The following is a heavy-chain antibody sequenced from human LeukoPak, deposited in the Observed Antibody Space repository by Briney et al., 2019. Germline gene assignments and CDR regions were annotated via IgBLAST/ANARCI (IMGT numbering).Heavy chain of an antibody. CDR2: MNTDGSTT. Sequence: GGSLRLSCAASGFTFSSYWMHWVRQVPGKGLVWVSHMNTDGSTTSYADSVKGRFTISRDNARNTLYLQMNSLRAEDTAVYYCGNAAAPPGHFQHWGQGNLVTVSS. D-gene: IGHD6-13*01. CDR1: GFTFSSYW. V-gene: IGHV3-74*01. J-gene: IGHJ1*01. CDR3: GNAAAPPGHFQH.